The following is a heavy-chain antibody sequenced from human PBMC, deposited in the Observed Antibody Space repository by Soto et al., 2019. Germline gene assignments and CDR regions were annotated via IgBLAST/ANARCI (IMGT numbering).Heavy chain of an antibody. CDR3: ARSFRGWI. D-gene: IGHD5-12*01. J-gene: IGHJ4*01. Sequence: SETQSLTCTVSGGSVRSAHYYYSWTRQPPGKGLEWIGYVHSSGSTVYDPSLKSRVTISLDTSRNQFSLELTSVTAADTAVYYCARSFRGWIWGQGTLVTV. CDR1: GGSVRSAHYY. V-gene: IGHV4-61*01. CDR2: VHSSGST.